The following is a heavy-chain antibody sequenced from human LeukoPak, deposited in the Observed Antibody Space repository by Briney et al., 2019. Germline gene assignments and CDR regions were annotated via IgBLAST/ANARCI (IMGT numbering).Heavy chain of an antibody. J-gene: IGHJ4*02. CDR2: IYTSGST. Sequence: PSETLSLTCAVYGGSFSGYYWSWIRQPAGKGLEWIGRIYTSGSTNYNPSLKSRVTMSVDTSKNQFSLKLSSVTAADTAVYYCAVLAVAVNYWGQGTLVTVSS. D-gene: IGHD6-19*01. V-gene: IGHV4-59*10. CDR1: GGSFSGYY. CDR3: AVLAVAVNY.